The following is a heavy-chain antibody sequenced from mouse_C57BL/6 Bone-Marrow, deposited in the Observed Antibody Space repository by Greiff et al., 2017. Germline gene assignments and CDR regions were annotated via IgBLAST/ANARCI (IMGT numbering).Heavy chain of an antibody. Sequence: QVQLKQSGPELVKPGASVKISCKASGYTFTDYYINWVKQRPGQGLEWIGWIYTGRGNTKYNEKFKGKATLPVDTSSSTAYMQLSSLTSEDSAVYFCARSVLLRSLDYWGQGTTLTVSS. CDR3: ARSVLLRSLDY. CDR1: GYTFTDYY. V-gene: IGHV1-84*01. D-gene: IGHD1-1*01. J-gene: IGHJ2*01. CDR2: IYTGRGNT.